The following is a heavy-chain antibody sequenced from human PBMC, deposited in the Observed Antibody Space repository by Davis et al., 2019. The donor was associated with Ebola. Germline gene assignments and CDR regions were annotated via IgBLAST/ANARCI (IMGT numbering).Heavy chain of an antibody. CDR1: GFTFIDYY. D-gene: IGHD3-16*01. CDR2: ISLNSGST. CDR3: ARDDKVMHFDY. V-gene: IGHV1-2*02. Sequence: ASVKVSCKTSGFTFIDYYMHWVRQAPGQGPEWMGWISLNSGSTKYSHKFQGRLTMTRDTSINTAHMELSGLRSDDTAVYHCARDDKVMHFDYWGQGTLVTVSS. J-gene: IGHJ4*02.